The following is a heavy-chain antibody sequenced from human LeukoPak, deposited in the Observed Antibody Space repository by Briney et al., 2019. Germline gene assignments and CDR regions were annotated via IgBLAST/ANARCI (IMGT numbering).Heavy chain of an antibody. CDR2: IIPILGIA. CDR1: GGTFSSYA. V-gene: IGHV1-69*04. D-gene: IGHD6-13*01. Sequence: ASVKVSCKASGGTFSSYAISWVRQAPGQGLEWMGRIIPILGIANYAQKFQGRVTITADKSTSTAYMELSSLRSEDTAVYYCARVELAAAGTEIDYWGQGTLVTVSS. CDR3: ARVELAAAGTEIDY. J-gene: IGHJ4*02.